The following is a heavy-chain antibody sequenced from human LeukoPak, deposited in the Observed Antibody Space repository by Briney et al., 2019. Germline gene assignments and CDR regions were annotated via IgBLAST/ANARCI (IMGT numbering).Heavy chain of an antibody. J-gene: IGHJ4*02. Sequence: GGSLRLSCAASGFTFSSYNMNWVRQAPGKGLEWVSDISSSGSTINFADSVKGRFTISRDNAKNSLYLQMNSLRDEDTAVYYCARLEYYYVSGNYYKLFDYWGQGTLVTVCS. V-gene: IGHV3-48*02. CDR1: GFTFSSYN. CDR2: ISSSGSTI. CDR3: ARLEYYYVSGNYYKLFDY. D-gene: IGHD3-10*01.